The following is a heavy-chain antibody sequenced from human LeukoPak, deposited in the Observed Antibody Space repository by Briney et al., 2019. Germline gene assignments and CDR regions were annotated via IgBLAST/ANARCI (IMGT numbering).Heavy chain of an antibody. Sequence: GGSLRLSCAASGFTFSSYSMNWVRQAPGKGLEWVSSISSSSSYIYYADSVKGRFTISRDNAKNSLYLQMNSLRAEDTAVYYCARGRGYSTNPGAFDIWGQGTMVTVSS. CDR1: GFTFSSYS. J-gene: IGHJ3*02. D-gene: IGHD6-13*01. V-gene: IGHV3-21*01. CDR2: ISSSSSYI. CDR3: ARGRGYSTNPGAFDI.